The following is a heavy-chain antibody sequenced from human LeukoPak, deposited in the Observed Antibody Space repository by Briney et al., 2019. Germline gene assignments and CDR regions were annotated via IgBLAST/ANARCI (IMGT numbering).Heavy chain of an antibody. CDR3: ARDHSNDFWSGSGPLYYMDV. D-gene: IGHD3-3*01. Sequence: GASVTVSCTASGYTFTGYYMHWVRQAPGQGLEWMGWINPNSGGTNYAQKFQGRVTMTRDTSISTAYMELSRLRSDDTAVYYCARDHSNDFWSGSGPLYYMDVWGKGTTVTVSS. J-gene: IGHJ6*03. V-gene: IGHV1-2*02. CDR2: INPNSGGT. CDR1: GYTFTGYY.